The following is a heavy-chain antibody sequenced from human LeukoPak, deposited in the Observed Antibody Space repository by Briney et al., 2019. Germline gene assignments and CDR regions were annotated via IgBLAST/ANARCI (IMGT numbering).Heavy chain of an antibody. V-gene: IGHV3-23*01. CDR3: AKDPRRSYDSSAYYFDY. Sequence: GGSLRLSCAASGFTFSSYAMSWVRQAPGKGLEWVSAISGSGGSTYYADSVKGRFTISRDNSKNTLYLQMNSLRAEDTAVYYCAKDPRRSYDSSAYYFDYWGQGTLVTVSS. J-gene: IGHJ4*02. CDR2: ISGSGGST. D-gene: IGHD3-22*01. CDR1: GFTFSSYA.